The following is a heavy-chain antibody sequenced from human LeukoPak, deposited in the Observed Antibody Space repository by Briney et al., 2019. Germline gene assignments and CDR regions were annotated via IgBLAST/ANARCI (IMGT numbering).Heavy chain of an antibody. CDR3: AKVVPRYYFDY. V-gene: IGHV3-23*01. CDR1: GFTFDYYG. Sequence: PGGSLRLSCAASGFTFDYYGMSWVRQGPGKGLEWVSAISGSGGSTYYADSVKGRFTISRDNSKNTLYLQMNSLGAEDTAVYYCAKVVPRYYFDYWGQGTLVTVSS. D-gene: IGHD2-2*01. CDR2: ISGSGGST. J-gene: IGHJ4*02.